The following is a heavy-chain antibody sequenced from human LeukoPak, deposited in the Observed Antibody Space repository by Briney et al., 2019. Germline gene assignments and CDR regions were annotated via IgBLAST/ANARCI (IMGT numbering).Heavy chain of an antibody. CDR2: IYTSGST. CDR1: GGSISSYY. V-gene: IGHV4-4*07. CDR3: ARGEGLAYCSSTSCSPDHDAFDI. J-gene: IGHJ3*02. D-gene: IGHD2-2*01. Sequence: SETLSLTCTVSGGSISSYYWSWIRQPAGKGLEWIGRIYTSGSTNYNPSLKSRVTMSVDTSKNQFSLKLSSVTAADTAVYYCARGEGLAYCSSTSCSPDHDAFDIWGQGTMVTVSS.